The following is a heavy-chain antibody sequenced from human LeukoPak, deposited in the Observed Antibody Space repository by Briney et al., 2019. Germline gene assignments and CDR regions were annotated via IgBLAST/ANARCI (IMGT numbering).Heavy chain of an antibody. Sequence: PGGSLRLSCAASGFTFRNHGMHWIRQAPGKGLEWVAVIWYHGSNRYYADSVKGRFTISRDNSRNTLYLQMNSLRPEDTAVYFCARDRWAKLVDYWGQGTLVTVSS. J-gene: IGHJ4*02. CDR2: IWYHGSNR. CDR3: ARDRWAKLVDY. CDR1: GFTFRNHG. D-gene: IGHD4/OR15-4a*01. V-gene: IGHV3-33*01.